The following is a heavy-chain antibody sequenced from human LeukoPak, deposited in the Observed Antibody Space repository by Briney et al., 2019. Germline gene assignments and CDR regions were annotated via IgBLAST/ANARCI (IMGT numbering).Heavy chain of an antibody. CDR2: MGWNSNAI. CDR1: GFTFDDYA. CDR3: VKAQLLRMLGPDAFDI. D-gene: IGHD2/OR15-2a*01. Sequence: PGGSLRLSCAASGFTFDDYAMHWVRQAPGKGLEWVSGMGWNSNAIGYVDSVKGRFAISRDNAKNALYLKMNSLIAEDTAFYYCVKAQLLRMLGPDAFDIWGQGTMVTVSP. J-gene: IGHJ3*02. V-gene: IGHV3-9*01.